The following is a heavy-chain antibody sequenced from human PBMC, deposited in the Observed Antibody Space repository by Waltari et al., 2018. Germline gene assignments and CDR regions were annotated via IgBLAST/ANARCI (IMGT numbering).Heavy chain of an antibody. CDR1: GFTFSTYG. J-gene: IGHJ3*02. CDR2: SDSGDTT. Sequence: EVQLLESGGGLVQPGESLRLSCAASGFTFSTYGMSWVRQAPGKGVEWVSVSDSGDTTEHADSVQGRFTIVRENSKNTVYLRLNSWRAEDTAVYYCARVVSSGYPDIWGQGTMVTVSS. CDR3: ARVVSSGYPDI. D-gene: IGHD6-19*01. V-gene: IGHV3-23*03.